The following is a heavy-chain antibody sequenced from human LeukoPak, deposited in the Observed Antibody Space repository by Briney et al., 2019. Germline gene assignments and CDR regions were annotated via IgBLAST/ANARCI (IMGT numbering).Heavy chain of an antibody. CDR1: GFTFSRYW. V-gene: IGHV3-7*01. D-gene: IGHD1-1*01. CDR3: ATMGLEPLPYYFDY. Sequence: GGSLRLSCAASGFTFSRYWMSWVRQAPGKGLEWVANIKQDGSERYHVDSVRGRFTISRDNAKNSLFLQMDSLRAEDTAVYYCATMGLEPLPYYFDYWGQGTLVTVSS. CDR2: IKQDGSER. J-gene: IGHJ4*02.